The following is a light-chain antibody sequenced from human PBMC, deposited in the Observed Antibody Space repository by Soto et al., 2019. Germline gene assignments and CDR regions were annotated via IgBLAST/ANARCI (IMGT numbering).Light chain of an antibody. CDR3: ATWYDSAHVCV. J-gene: IGLJ3*02. V-gene: IGLV1-44*01. Sequence: QSVLTQPPSASGTPGQRVTISCSGGKSDIGSNTVYWFQQFPGTAPRLVIYTNNQRPSGVPDRFSGSKSGTSASLVISGLQSEDEADYYCATWYDSAHVCVFGGGTMLTVL. CDR2: TNN. CDR1: KSDIGSNT.